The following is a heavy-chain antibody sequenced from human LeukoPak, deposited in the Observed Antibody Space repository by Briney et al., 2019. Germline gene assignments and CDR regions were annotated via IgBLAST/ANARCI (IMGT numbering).Heavy chain of an antibody. CDR2: LFYRGTT. J-gene: IGHJ4*02. CDR3: ARATLGDYAHFDY. D-gene: IGHD4-17*01. Sequence: SGTLSLTCSVSADSIIGYYWGWIRQTPGTGLDWIGNLFYRGTTTYNPSLKSRVTISLDASRTQIFLNLTSVTAADAAVYYCARATLGDYAHFDYWGQGTLVTVSS. V-gene: IGHV4-59*01. CDR1: ADSIIGYY.